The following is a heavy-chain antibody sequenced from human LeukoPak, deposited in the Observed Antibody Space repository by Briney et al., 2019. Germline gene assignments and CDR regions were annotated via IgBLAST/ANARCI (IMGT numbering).Heavy chain of an antibody. V-gene: IGHV1-2*02. CDR2: INPNSGGT. CDR3: ARFNYGLDAFDI. CDR1: GYTFIAYY. D-gene: IGHD4-17*01. J-gene: IGHJ3*02. Sequence: ASVKVSCKASGYTFIAYYIHWVRQAPGQGLEWMGWINPNSGGTNYPQRFQGMVTMTRDTSVSTAYMELSRLTSDDTAVYYCARFNYGLDAFDIWGQGTMVTVSS.